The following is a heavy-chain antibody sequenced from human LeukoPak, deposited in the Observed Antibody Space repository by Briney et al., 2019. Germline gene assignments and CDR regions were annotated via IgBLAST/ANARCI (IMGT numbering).Heavy chain of an antibody. D-gene: IGHD6-19*01. V-gene: IGHV3-15*01. J-gene: IGHJ4*02. CDR2: IKSNINGGTP. CDR1: GFSFSNSW. Sequence: GGSLRLSCAVSGFSFSNSWMTWVRQAPGKGLEWVGRIKSNINGGTPDYAAPVKGRFTISRDDSKGTLYLQMHNLETEDTAVYYCATEGGSGWYGHFDHWGQGTLVTVSS. CDR3: ATEGGSGWYGHFDH.